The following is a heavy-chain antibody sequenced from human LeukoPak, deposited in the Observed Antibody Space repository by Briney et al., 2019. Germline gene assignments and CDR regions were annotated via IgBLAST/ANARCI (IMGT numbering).Heavy chain of an antibody. D-gene: IGHD1-26*01. CDR2: IWRDGSNK. J-gene: IGHJ4*02. V-gene: IGHV3-33*08. CDR3: ARHGSGRKYFDPLDY. CDR1: GFSFNEYA. Sequence: GGSLRLSCAAAGFSFNEYAMHWVRQAPGKGVEWVAVIWRDGSNKYYADSVKGRFTVSRDNPKNTLNLQMDSLRVEDTAVYYCARHGSGRKYFDPLDYWGQGTLVTVSS.